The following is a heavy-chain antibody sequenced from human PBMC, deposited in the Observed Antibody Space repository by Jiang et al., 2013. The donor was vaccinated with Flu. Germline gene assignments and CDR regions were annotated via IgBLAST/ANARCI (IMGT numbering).Heavy chain of an antibody. D-gene: IGHD5-18*01. V-gene: IGHV4-34*01. Sequence: LLKPSETLSLTCAVYGGSFGSYYWTWIRQSPGEGLEWIGEINHSGSTNYNPSLKSRVTISMDTSNNQISLKLTSVTAADTAVFYCARASRRFSYPTIWGQGTLVTVSS. CDR2: INHSGST. CDR1: GGSFGSYY. CDR3: ARASRRFSYPTI. J-gene: IGHJ1*01.